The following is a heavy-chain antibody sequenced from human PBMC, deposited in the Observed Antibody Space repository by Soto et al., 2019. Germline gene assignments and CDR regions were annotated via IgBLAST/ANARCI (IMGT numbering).Heavy chain of an antibody. Sequence: PSETLSLTCAVYSGSFSGYYWSWIRQPPGKGLEWIGEINQSEPTNNTPSLKTRVTISIATPKTQSPLTLSLVTAADTAVYSWARGPPATIPPYDYWGQGILVTVSS. CDR3: ARGPPATIPPYDY. CDR2: INQSEPT. J-gene: IGHJ4*02. V-gene: IGHV4-34*01. D-gene: IGHD5-12*01. CDR1: SGSFSGYY.